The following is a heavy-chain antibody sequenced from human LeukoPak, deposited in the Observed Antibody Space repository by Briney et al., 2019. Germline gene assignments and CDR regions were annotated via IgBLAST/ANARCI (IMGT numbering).Heavy chain of an antibody. V-gene: IGHV1-2*02. D-gene: IGHD2-15*01. CDR1: GYTFTGYY. J-gene: IGHJ5*01. CDR2: INPNSGVT. CDR3: ARQADNNWFDS. Sequence: GVSVKVSCKASGYTFTGYYMHWVRQAPGQGLEWMGWINPNSGVTKYAQKFQGRVAMTRDTSISTAYLELNRLSSDDSAVFYCARQADNNWFDSWGQGTLVTVSS.